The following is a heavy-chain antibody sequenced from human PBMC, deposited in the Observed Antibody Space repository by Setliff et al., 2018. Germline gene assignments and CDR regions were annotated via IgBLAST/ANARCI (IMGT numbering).Heavy chain of an antibody. J-gene: IGHJ4*02. CDR3: ARFCGTSNCQRAPLFDY. V-gene: IGHV4-4*08. Sequence: SETLSLTCGVSGASISDSYWSWIRQPPGKGLEWIGHILTTGSTNYNPSLKSRIAISADTSRDRFSLRLTSVTAADTAIYYCARFCGTSNCQRAPLFDYWGQGILVTSPQ. CDR2: ILTTGST. D-gene: IGHD1-1*01. CDR1: GASISDSY.